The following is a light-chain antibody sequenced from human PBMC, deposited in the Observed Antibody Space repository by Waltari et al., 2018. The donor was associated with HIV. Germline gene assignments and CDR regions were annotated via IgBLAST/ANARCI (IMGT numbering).Light chain of an antibody. CDR1: QRLLYNSNNKNY. V-gene: IGKV4-1*01. Sequence: DVVVTQSPDSLAVSLGETATLSCKSSQRLLYNSNNKNYLAWYQEKPGQRPKLLIYWASTRESGVPDRFSGSGSGTDFTLTISRLQAEDVALYYCQQYYGIPYTFGQGTKLEIK. J-gene: IGKJ2*01. CDR2: WAS. CDR3: QQYYGIPYT.